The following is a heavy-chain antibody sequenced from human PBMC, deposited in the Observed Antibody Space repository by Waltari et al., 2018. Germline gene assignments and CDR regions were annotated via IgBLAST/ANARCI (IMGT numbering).Heavy chain of an antibody. V-gene: IGHV1-69*10. CDR2: IIPILGIA. CDR3: AREGYCSGGSCYFVSHFDY. D-gene: IGHD2-15*01. J-gene: IGHJ4*02. Sequence: QVQLVQSGAEVKKPGSSVKVSCKASGGTFSSYAISWVRQAPGQGLEWMGGIIPILGIANYAQKFQGRVTITADKSTSTAYMELSSLRSEDTAVYYCAREGYCSGGSCYFVSHFDYWGQGTLVTVSS. CDR1: GGTFSSYA.